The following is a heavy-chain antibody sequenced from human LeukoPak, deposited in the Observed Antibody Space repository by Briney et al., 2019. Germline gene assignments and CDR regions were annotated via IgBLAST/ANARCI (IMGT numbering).Heavy chain of an antibody. CDR1: GFTFSSYG. CDR3: AKEYYYGSGSYYFDY. V-gene: IGHV3-30*18. J-gene: IGHJ4*02. Sequence: GGSLRLSCAASGFTFSSYGMHWVRQAPGKGLEWVAVISYDGSNKYYADSVKGRFTISRDNSKNTLYLQMNSLRAEDTAVYYCAKEYYYGSGSYYFDYWGQGTLVTVSS. CDR2: ISYDGSNK. D-gene: IGHD3-10*01.